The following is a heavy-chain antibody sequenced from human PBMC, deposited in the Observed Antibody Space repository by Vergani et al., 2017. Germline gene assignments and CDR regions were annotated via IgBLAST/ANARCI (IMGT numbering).Heavy chain of an antibody. J-gene: IGHJ6*02. CDR1: DSSIMTNPY. CDR2: IHHSGDT. CDR3: AGHRGSGGFFPSSYFYGMDV. D-gene: IGHD3-10*01. Sequence: QVQLQESGPGLVKPSETLTLTCDVSDSSIMTNPYWGWFRQSPGKGLEWIGCIHHSGDTHYNSSLKSRVSISIVSSSKFSLSLTSVTAADTDIYYCAGHRGSGGFFPSSYFYGMDVWGHGTTVTVSS. V-gene: IGHV4-38-2*01.